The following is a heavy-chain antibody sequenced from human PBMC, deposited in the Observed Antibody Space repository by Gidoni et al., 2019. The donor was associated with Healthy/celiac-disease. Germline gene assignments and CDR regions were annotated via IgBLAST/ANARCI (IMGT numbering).Heavy chain of an antibody. V-gene: IGHV3-23*01. D-gene: IGHD6-13*01. CDR2: ISGSGGST. J-gene: IGHJ3*02. CDR1: GFTFSSYA. Sequence: EVQLLESGGGLVQPGGSLRLSCAASGFTFSSYAMSWVRQAPGKGLEWVSAISGSGGSTYYADSVKGRFTISRDNSKNTLYLQMNSLRAEDTAVYYCAKSRYSSRDTGGAFDIWGQGTMVTVSS. CDR3: AKSRYSSRDTGGAFDI.